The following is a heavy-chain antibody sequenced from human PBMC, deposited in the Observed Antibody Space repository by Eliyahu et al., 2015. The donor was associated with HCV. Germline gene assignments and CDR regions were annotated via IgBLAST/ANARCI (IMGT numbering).Heavy chain of an antibody. Sequence: EVQLVESGGGLVQPGGSLRLSCAASGFTFSNYTMHWVRQAPGKGLEYVSAISNNGGSTYYANSVKGRFTISRDNSKNTLFLQMGSLRPEDMAIYYCATDGVEGGYPDYWGQGTLVTVSS. CDR2: ISNNGGST. V-gene: IGHV3-64*01. D-gene: IGHD3-22*01. J-gene: IGHJ4*02. CDR3: ATDGVEGGYPDY. CDR1: GFTFSNYT.